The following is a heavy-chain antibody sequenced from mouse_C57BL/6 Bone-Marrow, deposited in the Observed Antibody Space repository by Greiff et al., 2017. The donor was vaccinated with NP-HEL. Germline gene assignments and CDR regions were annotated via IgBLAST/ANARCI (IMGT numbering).Heavy chain of an antibody. J-gene: IGHJ4*01. CDR2: IHPNSGST. Sequence: QVQLQQSGAELVKPGASVKLSCKASGYTCTSYWMHWVKQRPGQGLEWIGMIHPNSGSTNYNEKFKSKATLTVDKSSSTAYMQLRSLTSEDSAVYYCARRGYDAMDYWGKGTSVTVSS. CDR3: ARRGYDAMDY. V-gene: IGHV1-64*01. CDR1: GYTCTSYW.